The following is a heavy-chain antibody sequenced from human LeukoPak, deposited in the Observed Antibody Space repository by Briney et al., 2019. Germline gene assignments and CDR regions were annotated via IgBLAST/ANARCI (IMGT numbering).Heavy chain of an antibody. V-gene: IGHV3-23*01. J-gene: IGHJ4*02. D-gene: IGHD5-18*01. CDR1: GFAYSRYA. Sequence: GGSLRLSCAASGFAYSRYAMSWVRQAPGKGLEWVSTISGSGGGTYYADSVKGRFTISRDNSKNTLYLQMNSLRAEDTAVYYCATRDSAGLWYFDYWGQGTLVTVSS. CDR3: ATRDSAGLWYFDY. CDR2: ISGSGGGT.